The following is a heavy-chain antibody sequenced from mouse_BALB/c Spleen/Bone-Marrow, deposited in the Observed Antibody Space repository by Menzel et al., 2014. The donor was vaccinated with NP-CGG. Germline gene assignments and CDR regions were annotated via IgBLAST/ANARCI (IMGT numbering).Heavy chain of an antibody. Sequence: EVQVVESGAELVKPGASVKLSCTASGFNIKDTYMHWVKQRPEQGLEWIGRIDPANGNTKYGPKFQGKATITADTSSNTAYLQLSSLTSEDTAVYYCAAYYRYLAWFAYWGQGTLVTVSA. CDR2: IDPANGNT. V-gene: IGHV14-3*02. CDR1: GFNIKDTY. D-gene: IGHD2-14*01. J-gene: IGHJ3*01. CDR3: AAYYRYLAWFAY.